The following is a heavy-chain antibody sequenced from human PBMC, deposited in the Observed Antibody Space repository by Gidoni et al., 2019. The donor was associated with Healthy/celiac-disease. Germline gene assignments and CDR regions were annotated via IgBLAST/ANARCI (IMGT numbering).Heavy chain of an antibody. CDR2: IYPGDSDT. J-gene: IGHJ4*02. V-gene: IGHV5-51*03. Sequence: EVQLVQSGAEVKKPGESLKISCKGSGYSFTSYWIGWVRQMPGKGLEWMGIIYPGDSDTRYSPSFQGQVTISADKSISTAYLQWSSLKASDTAMYYCARGYCSSTSCHYYFDYWGQGTLVTVSS. CDR3: ARGYCSSTSCHYYFDY. D-gene: IGHD2-2*01. CDR1: GYSFTSYW.